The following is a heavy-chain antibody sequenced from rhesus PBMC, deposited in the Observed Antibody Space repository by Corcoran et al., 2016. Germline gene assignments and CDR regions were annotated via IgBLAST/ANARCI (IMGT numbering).Heavy chain of an antibody. J-gene: IGHJ4*01. CDR2: ISGDDRST. V-gene: IGHV4-173*01. D-gene: IGHD6-37*01. Sequence: LQLQESGPGLVKPSETLSLTCAASGGSISSHSWTWIRKPPGKGLEWIGRISGDDRSTDYNPSLRSRVTISTDTSKTQFSLKVDSVTAADTAVYYCVGLMVAGPVEYWGQGVLVTVSS. CDR1: GGSISSHS. CDR3: VGLMVAGPVEY.